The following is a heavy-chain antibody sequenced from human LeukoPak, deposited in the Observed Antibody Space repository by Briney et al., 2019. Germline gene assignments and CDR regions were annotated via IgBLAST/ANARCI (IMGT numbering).Heavy chain of an antibody. CDR3: ARDRVWFGELLVNWFDP. CDR1: GFTFDDYA. J-gene: IGHJ5*02. V-gene: IGHV3-43D*03. D-gene: IGHD3-10*01. Sequence: GGSLRLSCAASGFTFDDYAMHWVRQAPGKGLEWVSLISWDGGSTYYADSVKGRFTISRDNAKNSLYLQMNSLRAEDTAVYYCARDRVWFGELLVNWFDPWGQGTLVTVSS. CDR2: ISWDGGST.